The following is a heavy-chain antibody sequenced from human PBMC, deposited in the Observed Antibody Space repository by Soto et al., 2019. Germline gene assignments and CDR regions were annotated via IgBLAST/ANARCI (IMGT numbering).Heavy chain of an antibody. CDR1: GFTFSNHA. CDR2: IRGSGVST. D-gene: IGHD3-3*01. CDR3: AKGHDFWSGYGMYV. V-gene: IGHV3-23*01. Sequence: EVHLLESGGGLVQPGGSLRLSCAASGFTFSNHAMNWVRQAPGKGLEWVSGIRGSGVSTSYGDSVKGRFTISRVNSENTLYLQMNSLRADDTAVYFCAKGHDFWSGYGMYVWCQGTTVTVSS. J-gene: IGHJ6*02.